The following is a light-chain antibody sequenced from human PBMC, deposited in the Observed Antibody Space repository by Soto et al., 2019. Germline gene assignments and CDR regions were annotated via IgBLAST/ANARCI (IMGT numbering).Light chain of an antibody. CDR1: SSSKW. CDR2: DVS. CDR3: QHTTDFT. J-gene: IGKJ2*01. Sequence: DIQMTQSSSTLAASVGDTVTMTCRSSSKWLAWYQKKPGKAPKLLIYDVSNLERGVPPRFSGSISGAESTLTITGLQPDDLGTYYCQHTTDFTFGQGTKVEIK. V-gene: IGKV1-5*01.